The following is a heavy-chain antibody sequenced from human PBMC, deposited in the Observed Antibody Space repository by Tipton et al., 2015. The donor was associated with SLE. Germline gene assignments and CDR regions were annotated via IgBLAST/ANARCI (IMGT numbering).Heavy chain of an antibody. CDR3: ANKGSYRYTVPFDS. CDR1: GGSISSSATY. CDR2: IYYSGNT. J-gene: IGHJ4*02. Sequence: GLVKPSETLSLTCTVSGGSISSSATYWGWIRQPPGKGLEWLWSIYYSGNTYYNPSLDSRVTIPIDTSKNQFSLKLSSVTAADTAVYFCANKGSYRYTVPFDSWGQGTLVTVSS. D-gene: IGHD3-16*02. V-gene: IGHV4-39*07.